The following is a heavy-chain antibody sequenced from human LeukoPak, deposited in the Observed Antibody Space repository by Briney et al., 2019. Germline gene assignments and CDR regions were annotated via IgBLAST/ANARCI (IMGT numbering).Heavy chain of an antibody. CDR1: GFTLSSNW. D-gene: IGHD2-21*02. J-gene: IGHJ5*01. CDR3: ATVFDF. V-gene: IGHV3-74*01. Sequence: GGSLRLSCAVSGFTLSSNWMHWVRQVPGKGLVWVARIDDVGSGTSYADSVKGRFTISRDVAKNTVYLQMNSLRAEDTAVYYCATVFDFWGQGTLVTVSS. CDR2: IDDVGSGT.